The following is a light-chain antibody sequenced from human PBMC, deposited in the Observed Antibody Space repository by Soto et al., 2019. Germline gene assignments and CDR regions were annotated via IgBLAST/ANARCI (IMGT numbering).Light chain of an antibody. Sequence: EIVLTQAPATLSLSPGERATLSCRASQSVSSYLAWYQQKPGQAPRLLIYDASNRATGIPARFSGSGSGTDFNLTISSLEPEDFAVYYCKQRSNWPSLTFGGGTKVDI. CDR3: KQRSNWPSLT. CDR2: DAS. V-gene: IGKV3-11*01. CDR1: QSVSSY. J-gene: IGKJ4*01.